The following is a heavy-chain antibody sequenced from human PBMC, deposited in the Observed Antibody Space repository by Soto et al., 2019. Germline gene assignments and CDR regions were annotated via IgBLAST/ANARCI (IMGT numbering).Heavy chain of an antibody. D-gene: IGHD1-26*01. CDR1: GFTFSDYY. V-gene: IGHV3-11*01. CDR2: ITSSGGAM. J-gene: IGHJ4*02. Sequence: QVQLVESGGDLVKPGGSLRLSCAASGFTFSDYYMIWMRRTPGKGLEWVSYITSSGGAMYYADSVKGRFTISRDNAKNSLYQQMNSLRAEDTAVYYCARVRGSYSWDYWGQGTLVTVSS. CDR3: ARVRGSYSWDY.